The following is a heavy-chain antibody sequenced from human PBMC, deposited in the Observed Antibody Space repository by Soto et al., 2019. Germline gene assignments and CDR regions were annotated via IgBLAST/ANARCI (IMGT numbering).Heavy chain of an antibody. CDR1: GLTVSTNY. J-gene: IGHJ6*02. CDR2: IYYGGTT. Sequence: EVQLVESGGGLVQPGGSLRISCAASGLTVSTNYMSWGRQAPGKGLEWVSIIYYGGTTYYADSVKGRFTIYRDDSKNTLYLQMHSLRAEDTAVYYCARDYDTSRGDWAYYGIDVWGQGTTVTVSS. CDR3: ARDYDTSRGDWAYYGIDV. D-gene: IGHD3-9*01. V-gene: IGHV3-66*01.